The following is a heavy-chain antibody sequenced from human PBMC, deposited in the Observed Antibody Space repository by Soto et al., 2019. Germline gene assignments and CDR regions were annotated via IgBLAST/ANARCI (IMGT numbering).Heavy chain of an antibody. D-gene: IGHD3-3*01. CDR3: ARGSFLEWSCMDV. CDR2: INPSGTIT. J-gene: IGHJ6*02. CDR1: GYTFTSYA. V-gene: IGHV1-46*01. Sequence: ASVKVSCKASGYTFTSYAMHWVRQAPGQGLEWMGMINPSGTITSYAQKFQGRVTMTRDTSTSTLYMELSSLRSEDTAVYYCARGSFLEWSCMDVWGQGTTVTVSS.